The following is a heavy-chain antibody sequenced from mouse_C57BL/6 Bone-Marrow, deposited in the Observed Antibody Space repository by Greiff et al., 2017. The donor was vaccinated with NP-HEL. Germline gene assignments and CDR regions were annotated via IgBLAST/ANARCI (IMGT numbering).Heavy chain of an antibody. Sequence: QVQLQQSGAELARPGASVKLSCKASGYTFTSYGISWVKQRTGQGLEWIGEIYPRSGNTYYNEKFKGKATLTADKSSSTAYMELRSLTSEDSAVYFCARRADYYGSSYPYAMDYWGQGTSVTVSS. V-gene: IGHV1-81*01. CDR2: IYPRSGNT. J-gene: IGHJ4*01. CDR3: ARRADYYGSSYPYAMDY. CDR1: GYTFTSYG. D-gene: IGHD1-1*01.